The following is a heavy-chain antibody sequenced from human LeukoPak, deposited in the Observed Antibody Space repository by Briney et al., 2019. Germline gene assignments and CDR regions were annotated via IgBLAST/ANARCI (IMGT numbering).Heavy chain of an antibody. J-gene: IGHJ5*02. V-gene: IGHV1-69*13. D-gene: IGHD5-18*01. CDR3: ARTRGYSYGYPSDWFDP. CDR1: GGTFSSYA. Sequence: SVKVSCRASGGTFSSYAISWVRQAPGQGLEWMGGIIPIFGTANYAQKFQGRVTITADESTSTAYMELSSLRSEDTAVYYCARTRGYSYGYPSDWFDPWGQGTLVTVSS. CDR2: IIPIFGTA.